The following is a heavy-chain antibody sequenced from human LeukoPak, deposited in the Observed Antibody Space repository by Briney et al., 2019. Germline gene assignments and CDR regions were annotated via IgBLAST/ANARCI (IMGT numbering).Heavy chain of an antibody. Sequence: SETLPLTCSVSTGSITGYYWSWIRQPPGKGLEWIGYISYSGTANYNPSLRSRATISVDTSKNQFSLRLNAVTAADTAVYYCARLRHSGGWQDWYFDLWGRGTLVTVSS. D-gene: IGHD6-19*01. J-gene: IGHJ2*01. V-gene: IGHV4-59*01. CDR3: ARLRHSGGWQDWYFDL. CDR1: TGSITGYY. CDR2: ISYSGTA.